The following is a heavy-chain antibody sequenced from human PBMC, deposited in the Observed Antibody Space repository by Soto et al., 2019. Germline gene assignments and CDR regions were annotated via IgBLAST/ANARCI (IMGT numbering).Heavy chain of an antibody. CDR1: GGTFSSYT. Sequence: QVQLVQSGAEVKKPGSSVKVSCKASGGTFSSYTISWVRQAPGQGIEWMGRIIPILGIANYAQKFQGRVTITADKSTSTAYMELSSLRSEDTAVYYGARLGQGMVVDYWGQGTLVTVSS. J-gene: IGHJ4*02. CDR2: IIPILGIA. V-gene: IGHV1-69*02. D-gene: IGHD1-26*01. CDR3: ARLGQGMVVDY.